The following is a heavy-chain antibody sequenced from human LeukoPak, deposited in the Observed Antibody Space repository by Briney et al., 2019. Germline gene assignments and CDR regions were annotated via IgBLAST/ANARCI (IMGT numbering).Heavy chain of an antibody. Sequence: GGSLRLSCAASGFTFSGYAIHWVRQAPGKGLEWVAVISSDGRDKHHADSVKGRFTISRDNSKNTLYLQTNSLRAEDTAVYYCARDLRRFAAYYFDYWGQGTLVTVSS. V-gene: IGHV3-30*03. D-gene: IGHD5/OR15-5a*01. CDR3: ARDLRRFAAYYFDY. CDR2: ISSDGRDK. J-gene: IGHJ4*02. CDR1: GFTFSGYA.